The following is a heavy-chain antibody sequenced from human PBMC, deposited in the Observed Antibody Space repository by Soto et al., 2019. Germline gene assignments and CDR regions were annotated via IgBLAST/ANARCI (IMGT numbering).Heavy chain of an antibody. D-gene: IGHD6-19*01. J-gene: IGHJ6*02. CDR1: GGSISSYY. CDR2: IYYSGST. Sequence: QVQLQESGPGLVKPSETLSLTCTVSGGSISSYYWSWIRQPPGKGLEWIGYIYYSGSTNYNPSLKSRVTISVDTSKNQFSLKLRSVTAADTAVYYCAGVAGTPYYCGMDVWGQGTTVTVSS. CDR3: AGVAGTPYYCGMDV. V-gene: IGHV4-59*01.